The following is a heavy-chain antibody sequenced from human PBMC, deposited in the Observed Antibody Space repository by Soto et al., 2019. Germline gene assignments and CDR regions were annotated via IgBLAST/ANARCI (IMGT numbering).Heavy chain of an antibody. V-gene: IGHV4-30-2*01. CDR2: IYHSGST. J-gene: IGHJ6*04. CDR1: GGSISSGGYS. Sequence: SETLSLTCAVSGGSISSGGYSWSRIRQPPGKGLEWIGYIYHSGSTYYNPSLKSRVTISVDRSKNQFSLKLSSVTAADTAVYYCARGEVTTRGYSYGMDVWGEGTTVTVSS. CDR3: ARGEVTTRGYSYGMDV. D-gene: IGHD4-4*01.